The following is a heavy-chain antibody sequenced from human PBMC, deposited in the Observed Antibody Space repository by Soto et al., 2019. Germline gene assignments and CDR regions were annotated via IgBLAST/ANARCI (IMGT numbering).Heavy chain of an antibody. CDR2: ISYDGSNK. J-gene: IGHJ6*02. D-gene: IGHD3-10*01. V-gene: IGHV3-30-3*01. CDR1: GFTFSSYA. Sequence: GGSLRLSCAASGFTFSSYAMHWVRQAPGKGLEWVAVISYDGSNKYYADSVKGRFTISRDNSKNTLYLQMNSLRAEDTALYYCARVRAATYYYGMDVWGQGTPVTGSS. CDR3: ARVRAATYYYGMDV.